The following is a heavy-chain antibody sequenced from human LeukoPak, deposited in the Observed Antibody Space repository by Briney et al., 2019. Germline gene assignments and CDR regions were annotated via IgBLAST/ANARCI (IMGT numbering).Heavy chain of an antibody. V-gene: IGHV3-66*01. CDR1: GFTVSANY. J-gene: IGHJ4*02. Sequence: PGGSLRLFCAASGFTVSANYMSWVRQAPGKGLEWVSVIYTGGRTYYADSVKGRFTISRDNSKNTLYLQMNSLRAEDTAVYYCARGGSGWFSDDWGQGTLVTVSS. CDR3: ARGGSGWFSDD. D-gene: IGHD6-19*01. CDR2: IYTGGRT.